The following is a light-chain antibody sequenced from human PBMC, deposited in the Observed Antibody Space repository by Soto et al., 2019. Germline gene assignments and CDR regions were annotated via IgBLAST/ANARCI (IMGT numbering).Light chain of an antibody. CDR3: LQDYGDSWM. CDR2: AAS. V-gene: IGKV1-5*01. Sequence: DIQMTQSPSTLSGSVGDRVTITCRASYSISSWLAWYQQRPGRAPKLLIYAASNLYTGVPSRFSGRRSGTEFTLSISSLQPEDFASYYCLQDYGDSWMFGQGPKVDIK. CDR1: YSISSW. J-gene: IGKJ1*01.